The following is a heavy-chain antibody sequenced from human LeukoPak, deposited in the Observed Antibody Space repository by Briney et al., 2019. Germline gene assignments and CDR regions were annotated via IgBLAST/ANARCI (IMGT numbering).Heavy chain of an antibody. V-gene: IGHV4-38-2*02. D-gene: IGHD3-10*01. CDR2: IYHSGST. CDR1: GYSISSGYY. Sequence: SETLSLTCAVSGYSISSGYYWGWIRQPTGKGLEWIGSIYHSGSTYYNPSLKSRVTISVDTSKNQFSLKLSSVTAADTAVYYCARDMMGYYGSGSYSRPRDYWGQGTLVTVSS. CDR3: ARDMMGYYGSGSYSRPRDY. J-gene: IGHJ4*02.